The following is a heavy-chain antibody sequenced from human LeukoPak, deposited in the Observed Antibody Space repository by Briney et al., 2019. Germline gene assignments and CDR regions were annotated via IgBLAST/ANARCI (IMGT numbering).Heavy chain of an antibody. CDR3: TRVGYDFWRGYYQEEFDY. V-gene: IGHV3-49*03. Sequence: GGSLRLSCTASGFTFGDYAMSWFRQAPGKGLEWVSFIRSKAYGGTTEYAASVKGRFTISRDDSKSIAYLQMNSLKTEDTAVYYCTRVGYDFWRGYYQEEFDYWGQGTLVTVSS. J-gene: IGHJ4*02. D-gene: IGHD3-3*01. CDR1: GFTFGDYA. CDR2: IRSKAYGGTT.